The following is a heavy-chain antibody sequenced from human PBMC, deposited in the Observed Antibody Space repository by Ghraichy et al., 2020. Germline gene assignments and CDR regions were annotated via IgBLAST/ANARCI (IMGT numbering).Heavy chain of an antibody. CDR2: ISSSSSYI. J-gene: IGHJ6*02. CDR1: GFTFSSYS. Sequence: GGSLRLSCAASGFTFSSYSMNWFRQPPGKGLEWFSSISSSSSYIYYADSVKGRFTISRDNAKNSLYLQMNSLSAEDTAVYYCARSQHQNLDIVVVPAAIRGYYYGMDVWGQGTTVTVSS. D-gene: IGHD2-2*02. V-gene: IGHV3-21*01. CDR3: ARSQHQNLDIVVVPAAIRGYYYGMDV.